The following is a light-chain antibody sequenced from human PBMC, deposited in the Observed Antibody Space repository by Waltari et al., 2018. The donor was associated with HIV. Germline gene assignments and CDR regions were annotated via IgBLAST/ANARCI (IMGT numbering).Light chain of an antibody. CDR3: QVWDSSSDHYV. J-gene: IGLJ1*01. V-gene: IGLV3-21*02. CDR1: NIGTKS. Sequence: SYVLTQPPSVSVAPGQTARITCGGNNIGTKSVHWYQHKPGQAPVLVIYDDGDRPSGIPARFSGYHSGNTATLTISRVEAGDEADYYCQVWDSSSDHYVFGSGSKVTV. CDR2: DDG.